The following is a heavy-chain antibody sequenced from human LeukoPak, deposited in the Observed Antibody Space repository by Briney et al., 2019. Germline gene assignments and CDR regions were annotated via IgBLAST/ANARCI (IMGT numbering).Heavy chain of an antibody. CDR3: ARHNYDILTGCYNGGLPEGGPDY. CDR2: IDPSDSYT. J-gene: IGHJ4*02. CDR1: GYSFTSYW. Sequence: GESLKISCKGSGYSFTSYWISWVRQMPGKGLEWMGRIDPSDSYTNYSPSFQGHVTISADKSISTAYLQWSSLKASDTAMYYCARHNYDILTGCYNGGLPEGGPDYWGQGTLVTVSS. D-gene: IGHD3-9*01. V-gene: IGHV5-10-1*01.